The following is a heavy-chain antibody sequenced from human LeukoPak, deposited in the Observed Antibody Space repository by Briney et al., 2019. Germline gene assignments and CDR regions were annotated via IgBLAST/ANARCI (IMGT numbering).Heavy chain of an antibody. J-gene: IGHJ6*03. V-gene: IGHV1-18*01. D-gene: IGHD2-2*01. CDR2: ISAYNGNT. CDR3: ARGRDIVVVPARYMDV. Sequence: ASVKVSCKASGYTFTSYGISWVRQAPGQGLEWMGWISAYNGNTNYAQKLQGRVTMTTDTSTSTAYMELRSLRSDDTAVYYCARGRDIVVVPARYMDVWSKGTTVTVSS. CDR1: GYTFTSYG.